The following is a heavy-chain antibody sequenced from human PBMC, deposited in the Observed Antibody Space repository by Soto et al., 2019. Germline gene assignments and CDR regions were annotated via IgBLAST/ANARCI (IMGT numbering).Heavy chain of an antibody. J-gene: IGHJ4*02. Sequence: SVTLPLTCIVCGDSASSSNNYHWSWIRQPPGKGLEWIGYIYFSGTTRYNPSLKSRVTLSVDTSKNQISLSLTSVTPADTAIYYCARDQAVAVAVFDLWGQGIVVT. D-gene: IGHD6-19*01. CDR2: IYFSGTT. V-gene: IGHV4-61*01. CDR3: ARDQAVAVAVFDL. CDR1: GDSASSSNNYH.